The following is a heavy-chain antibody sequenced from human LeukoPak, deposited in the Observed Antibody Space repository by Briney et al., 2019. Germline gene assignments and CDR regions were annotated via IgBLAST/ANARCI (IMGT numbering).Heavy chain of an antibody. CDR3: ARGISDIVVVVAAYFDY. CDR2: LTPRGGST. D-gene: IGHD2-15*01. Sequence: GASVRVSSTASGYTLTTNYMHWGRQPPGQGLEGWGLLTPRGGSTSYAQKFQGRVTMTRDMSTSTVYMELSSLRSEDTAVYYCARGISDIVVVVAAYFDYWGQGTLVTVSS. J-gene: IGHJ4*02. V-gene: IGHV1-46*01. CDR1: GYTLTTNY.